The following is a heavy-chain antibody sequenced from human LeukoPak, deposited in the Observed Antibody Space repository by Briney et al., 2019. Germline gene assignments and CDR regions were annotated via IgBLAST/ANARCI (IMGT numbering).Heavy chain of an antibody. D-gene: IGHD6-19*01. V-gene: IGHV4-59*01. CDR1: GGSISSYY. CDR2: IYYSGST. Sequence: SETLSLTCIVSGGSISSYYWNWIRQSPGKGLEWIGYIYYSGSTRYNPSLMSRVTISVDTSKNQFSLKLSSVTAADTAVYYCARDLAVPGSWYFDLWGRGTLVTVSS. J-gene: IGHJ2*01. CDR3: ARDLAVPGSWYFDL.